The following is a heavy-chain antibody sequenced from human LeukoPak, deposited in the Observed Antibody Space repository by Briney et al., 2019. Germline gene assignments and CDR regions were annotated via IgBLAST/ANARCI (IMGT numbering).Heavy chain of an antibody. J-gene: IGHJ4*02. D-gene: IGHD6-19*01. CDR2: ISYDGSNK. CDR3: AKDSGYSSGWYDY. V-gene: IGHV3-30*18. CDR1: GFTFSSYA. Sequence: GGSLRLSCAASGFTFSSYAMSWVRQAPGKGLEWVAVISYDGSNKYYADSVKGRFTISRDNSKNTLYLQMNSLRAEDTAVYYCAKDSGYSSGWYDYWGQGTLVTVSS.